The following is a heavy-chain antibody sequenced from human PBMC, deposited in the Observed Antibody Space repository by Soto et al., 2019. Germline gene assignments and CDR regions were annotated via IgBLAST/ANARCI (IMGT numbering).Heavy chain of an antibody. D-gene: IGHD1-26*01. V-gene: IGHV3-23*01. CDR3: AKKTAWVNMDV. Sequence: EVQLLESGGGLVQPGGSLRLSCAASGFTFNNYPMSWLRQAPGKGLEWVSAISGSGGDTYYADSVRGRFTISRDNSKNTLYLQMNSPRAEDTAIYYCAKKTAWVNMDVWGKGTTVTVSS. J-gene: IGHJ6*03. CDR2: ISGSGGDT. CDR1: GFTFNNYP.